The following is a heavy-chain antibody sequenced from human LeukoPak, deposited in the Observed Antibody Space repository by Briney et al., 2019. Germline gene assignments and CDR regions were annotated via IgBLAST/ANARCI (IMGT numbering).Heavy chain of an antibody. CDR1: GGTFSSYA. D-gene: IGHD3-22*01. J-gene: IGHJ4*02. CDR3: ASGKTYYYGSSGQFDY. Sequence: SVKVSCKATGGTFSSYAIRWVRQAPGQGLEWMGGIIPIFGTANYAQKFQGRVTITADKSTSTAYMELSSLRSEDTAVYYCASGKTYYYGSSGQFDYWGQGTLVTVSS. V-gene: IGHV1-69*06. CDR2: IIPIFGTA.